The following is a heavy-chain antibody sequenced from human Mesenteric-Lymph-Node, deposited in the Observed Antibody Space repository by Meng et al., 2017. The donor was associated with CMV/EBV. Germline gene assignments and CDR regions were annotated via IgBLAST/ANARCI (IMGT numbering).Heavy chain of an antibody. J-gene: IGHJ6*02. D-gene: IGHD2-2*01. CDR1: GFTFSAYS. V-gene: IGHV3-53*01. CDR2: MYTGGQR. Sequence: GESLKISCAASGFTFSAYSMNWVRQAPGKGLEWVSIMYTGGQRYYADSVKGRFTISRDNSKNTLYLQMNSLRVEDTAVYYCAKETSSPAISYNYYGLDVWGQGTTVTVSS. CDR3: AKETSSPAISYNYYGLDV.